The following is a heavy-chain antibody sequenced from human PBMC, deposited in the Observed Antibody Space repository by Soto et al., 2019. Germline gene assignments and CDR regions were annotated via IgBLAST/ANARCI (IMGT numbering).Heavy chain of an antibody. CDR3: AKHGMDYYDSSVYHIFDY. Sequence: PSETLSLTCTVSGGSISSSSYYWGWIRQPPGKGLEWIGSIYYSGSTYYNPSLKSRVTISVDTSKNQFSLKLSSVTAADTAVYYCAKHGMDYYDSSVYHIFDYWARGTLVTVSS. CDR2: IYYSGST. CDR1: GGSISSSSYY. J-gene: IGHJ4*02. V-gene: IGHV4-39*01. D-gene: IGHD3-22*01.